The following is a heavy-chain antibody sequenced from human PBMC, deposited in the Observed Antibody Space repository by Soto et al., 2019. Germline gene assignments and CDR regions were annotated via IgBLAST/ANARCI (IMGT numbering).Heavy chain of an antibody. J-gene: IGHJ4*02. D-gene: IGHD5-12*01. CDR1: GGSISSSSYY. V-gene: IGHV4-39*01. CDR2: IYYSGST. Sequence: PSETLSLTCTVSGGSISSSSYYWGWIRQPPGKGLEWIGSIYYSGSTYYNPSLKSRVTISVDTSKNQFSLKLSSVTAADTAVYYCARHVKVATIRANFDYWGQGTLVTVSS. CDR3: ARHVKVATIRANFDY.